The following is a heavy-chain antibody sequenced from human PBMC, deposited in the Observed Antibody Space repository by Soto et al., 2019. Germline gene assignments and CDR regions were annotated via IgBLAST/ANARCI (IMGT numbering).Heavy chain of an antibody. CDR1: GFTFSSYG. J-gene: IGHJ6*03. D-gene: IGHD1-7*01. V-gene: IGHV3-30*18. CDR3: AKDALTGTGFYYMDV. Sequence: QVQLVESGGGVVQPGRSLRLSCAASGFTFSSYGMHWVRQAPGKGLEWVAVISYDGSNKYYADSVKGRFTISRDNSKNTLSLQMNSLRAEDTAVYYCAKDALTGTGFYYMDVWGKGTTVTVSS. CDR2: ISYDGSNK.